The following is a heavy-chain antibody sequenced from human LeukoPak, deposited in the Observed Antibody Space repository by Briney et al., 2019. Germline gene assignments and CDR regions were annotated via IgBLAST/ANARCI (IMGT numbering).Heavy chain of an antibody. J-gene: IGHJ5*02. CDR2: INSDGSSR. Sequence: PGGSLRLSCAASGFTFISYGMHWVRQVPGKGLVWVSRINSDGSSRSYVDSVMGRFTISRDNAKNTLYLQLDSLRAEDTAVYYCARGLAVAGSSWFDPWGQGTLVSVSS. CDR1: GFTFISYG. D-gene: IGHD6-19*01. CDR3: ARGLAVAGSSWFDP. V-gene: IGHV3-74*01.